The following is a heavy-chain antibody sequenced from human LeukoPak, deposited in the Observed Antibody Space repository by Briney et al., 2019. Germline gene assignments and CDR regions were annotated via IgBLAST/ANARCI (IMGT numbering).Heavy chain of an antibody. CDR3: AKALGSRSMIVVVIHGY. CDR2: IWFDGSNE. J-gene: IGHJ4*02. D-gene: IGHD3-22*01. Sequence: GGSLRLSCVASGFTFSNYGMHWVRQAPDKRLQWVGVIWFDGSNEYYADSVKGRFTISRDNSKNTLYLQMNSLRAEDTAVYYCAKALGSRSMIVVVIHGYWGQGTLVTVSS. V-gene: IGHV3-33*06. CDR1: GFTFSNYG.